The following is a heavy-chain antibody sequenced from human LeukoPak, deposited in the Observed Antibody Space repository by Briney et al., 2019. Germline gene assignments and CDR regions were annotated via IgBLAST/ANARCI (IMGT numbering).Heavy chain of an antibody. J-gene: IGHJ5*02. D-gene: IGHD2/OR15-2a*01. CDR1: GYTFTGYY. CDR3: ARVSTIMGRGYNYFDP. CDR2: INPNSGGT. Sequence: GASVKVSCKASGYTFTGYYMHWVRQAPGQGLEWMGWINPNSGGTNYAQKFQGRVTMTRDTSISTAYMELSRLRSDDTALHYCARVSTIMGRGYNYFDPWGQGTLVTVSS. V-gene: IGHV1-2*02.